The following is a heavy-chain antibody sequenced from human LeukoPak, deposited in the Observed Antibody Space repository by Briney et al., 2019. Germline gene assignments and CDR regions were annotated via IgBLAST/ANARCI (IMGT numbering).Heavy chain of an antibody. V-gene: IGHV4-30-2*01. CDR1: GGSISSGGYS. J-gene: IGHJ6*02. Sequence: PSETLSLTCAVSGGSISSGGYSWSWIRQPPGKGLEWIGYIYHSGSTYYNPSLKNRVTMSVDRSKNQFSLKLSSVTAADAAVYYCGVTGLEYYGIDVWGQGTTVTVSS. CDR2: IYHSGST. CDR3: GVTGLEYYGIDV. D-gene: IGHD3-3*01.